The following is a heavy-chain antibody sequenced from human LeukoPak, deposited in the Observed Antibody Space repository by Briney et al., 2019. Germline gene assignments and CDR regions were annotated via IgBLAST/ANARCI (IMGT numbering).Heavy chain of an antibody. J-gene: IGHJ4*02. V-gene: IGHV3-21*01. CDR3: TRYVLGAVAGTAIDY. Sequence: GGSLRLSCAASGFTFNHYRMNWVRQAPGKGLEWVSSIDSSSTFMYYRDSVKGRFTISRDNAKNSLYLQMTSLRAEDTALYYCTRYVLGAVAGTAIDYWGQGTLVTVSS. D-gene: IGHD6-19*01. CDR2: IDSSSTFM. CDR1: GFTFNHYR.